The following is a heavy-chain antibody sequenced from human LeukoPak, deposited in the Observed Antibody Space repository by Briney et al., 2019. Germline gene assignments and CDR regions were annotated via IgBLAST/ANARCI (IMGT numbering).Heavy chain of an antibody. J-gene: IGHJ4*02. Sequence: GGSLRLSCTASGFPFSNDPMNWVRQAPGKGLEWVSAISGSGGSTYYADSVKGRFTISRDNSKNTLYLQMNSLRAEDTAVYYCAKEHYDSSGPFDYWGQGTLVTVSS. CDR3: AKEHYDSSGPFDY. V-gene: IGHV3-23*01. D-gene: IGHD3-22*01. CDR1: GFPFSNDP. CDR2: ISGSGGST.